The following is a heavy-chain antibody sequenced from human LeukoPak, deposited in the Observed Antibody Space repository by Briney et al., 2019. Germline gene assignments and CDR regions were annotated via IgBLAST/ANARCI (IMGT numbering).Heavy chain of an antibody. CDR3: ARGGLPNYYDRSGYWQLDY. Sequence: ASVKVSCKASGYTFTGYYMHWVRQAPGQGLEWMGWINPNSGGTNYAQKFQGRVTMTRDTSISTAYMELSRLRSDDTAVYYCARGGLPNYYDRSGYWQLDYWGQGTLVTVSS. J-gene: IGHJ4*02. CDR2: INPNSGGT. V-gene: IGHV1-2*02. D-gene: IGHD3-22*01. CDR1: GYTFTGYY.